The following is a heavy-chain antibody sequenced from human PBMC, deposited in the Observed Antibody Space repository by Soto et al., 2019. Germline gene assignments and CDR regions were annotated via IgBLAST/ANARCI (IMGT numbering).Heavy chain of an antibody. CDR1: GFTFSSYG. V-gene: IGHV3-33*01. CDR2: IWYDGSNK. J-gene: IGHJ4*02. Sequence: PGGSLRISRSASGFTFSSYGIDWVRQAPGKGLEWVAVIWYDGSNKYYAASVKGRFTISRDNSKNTLYLQMNSLRAEDTAVYSCARDSGRDYFDYWGQGTLVNVYS. CDR3: ARDSGRDYFDY.